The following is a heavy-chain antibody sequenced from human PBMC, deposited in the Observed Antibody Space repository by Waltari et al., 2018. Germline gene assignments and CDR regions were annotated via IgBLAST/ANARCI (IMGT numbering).Heavy chain of an antibody. CDR3: TTGRDEI. V-gene: IGHV3-15*07. CDR1: GFSFSDAW. CDR2: IKRQSDGGTT. Sequence: EGQLVESGGDLVKPGGSLRLPCVASGFSFSDAWMNWVRQAPGKGLEWVGRIKRQSDGGTTGYATPVKGRFIISRDDSKNTLSLQMNSLKTEDTAVYYCTTGRDEIWGQGSLVTVSS. J-gene: IGHJ4*02.